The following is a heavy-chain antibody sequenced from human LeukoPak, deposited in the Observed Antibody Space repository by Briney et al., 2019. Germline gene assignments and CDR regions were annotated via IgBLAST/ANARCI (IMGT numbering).Heavy chain of an antibody. V-gene: IGHV3-30*02. Sequence: WGSLRLSCAASGFTFISYGIQWVRQAPGKGLEWVAFIRYDGSNKYYADSVKGRFTISRDNSKNTLYLQMKSLRAEDTAVYYCAKGGGYEAQYYYYYLDVWGKGTTVTISS. CDR1: GFTFISYG. CDR3: AKGGGYEAQYYYYYLDV. CDR2: IRYDGSNK. J-gene: IGHJ6*03. D-gene: IGHD5-12*01.